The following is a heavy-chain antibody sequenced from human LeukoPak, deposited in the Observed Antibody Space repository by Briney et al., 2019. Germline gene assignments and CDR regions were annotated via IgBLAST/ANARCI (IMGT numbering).Heavy chain of an antibody. CDR3: ARDLAAAGPGGMDV. CDR1: GYIFTGYY. V-gene: IGHV1-2*04. CDR2: INPNSGGT. Sequence: GASVKVSCKASGYIFTGYYMHWVRQAPGQGLEWMGWINPNSGGTNYAQKFQGWVTMTRDTSISTAYMELSRLRSDDTAVYYCARDLAAAGPGGMDVWGQGTTVTVSS. J-gene: IGHJ6*02. D-gene: IGHD6-13*01.